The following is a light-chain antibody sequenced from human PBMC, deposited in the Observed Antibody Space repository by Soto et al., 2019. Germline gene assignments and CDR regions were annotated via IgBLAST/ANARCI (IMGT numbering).Light chain of an antibody. Sequence: EIVMTQSPATLSVSPGERATLSCRASQFVSSTYLAWYQQRPGQAPRLLIYGASSRATGIPDRFSGGGSETDFTLTISRLESEDSAVYYCQQYGISPFTFGGGTKVDI. CDR3: QQYGISPFT. J-gene: IGKJ4*01. V-gene: IGKV3-20*01. CDR1: QFVSSTY. CDR2: GAS.